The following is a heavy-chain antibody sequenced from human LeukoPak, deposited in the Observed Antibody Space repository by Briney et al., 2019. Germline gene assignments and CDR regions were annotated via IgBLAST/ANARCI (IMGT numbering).Heavy chain of an antibody. Sequence: TGGSLRLSCAASGFTFSVFWMSRVRQAPGKGLEWVANIKQDGSEKYYVDSVKGRFTISRDNDNNSMYLQINSLRAEDTAVYYCARYHGGYFAYWGQGTLVTVSS. CDR1: GFTFSVFW. D-gene: IGHD2-15*01. J-gene: IGHJ4*02. CDR3: ARYHGGYFAY. CDR2: IKQDGSEK. V-gene: IGHV3-7*01.